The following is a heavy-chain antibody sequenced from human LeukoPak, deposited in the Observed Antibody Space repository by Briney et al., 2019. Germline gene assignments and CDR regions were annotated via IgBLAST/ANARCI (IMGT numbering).Heavy chain of an antibody. Sequence: SVKVSRKASGGTFISYAISWVRQAPGQGLEWMGGIIPIFGTANYAQKFQGRVTITADESTSIAYMELSSLRSEDTAVYYCARGARPFYYYYGMDVWGQGTTVTVSS. CDR2: IIPIFGTA. CDR1: GGTFISYA. CDR3: ARGARPFYYYYGMDV. V-gene: IGHV1-69*01. D-gene: IGHD3-16*01. J-gene: IGHJ6*02.